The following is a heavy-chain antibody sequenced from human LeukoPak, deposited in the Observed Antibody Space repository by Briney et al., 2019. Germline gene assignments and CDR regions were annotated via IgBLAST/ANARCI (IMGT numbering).Heavy chain of an antibody. D-gene: IGHD4-23*01. CDR3: AKERGHSKPFDY. CDR2: IGDSGSPT. V-gene: IGHV3-23*01. Sequence: PGRSLTLFCEVSGFILSNYGMNWARQAPGNGLEWVSAIGDSGSPTSSADSVLGRFTISRDNSKSTLYLQMNNLRAEDTALYYCAKERGHSKPFDYWGQGTLVTVSS. J-gene: IGHJ4*02. CDR1: GFILSNYG.